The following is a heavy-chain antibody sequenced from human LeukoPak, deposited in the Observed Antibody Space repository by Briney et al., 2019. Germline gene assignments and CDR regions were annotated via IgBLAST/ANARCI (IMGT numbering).Heavy chain of an antibody. CDR3: AREAGIAIAGTIWYFDL. CDR1: GGTFNTDA. D-gene: IGHD6-13*01. J-gene: IGHJ2*01. Sequence: SVTVSCKSSGGTFNTDALSWVRQVPGQGPEWMGRIIPIFGRTNSAEKFQGRVTITADTSTSTAYMQLSSLTSEDTAVYYCAREAGIAIAGTIWYFDLWGRGTLVTVSS. CDR2: IIPIFGRT. V-gene: IGHV1-69*04.